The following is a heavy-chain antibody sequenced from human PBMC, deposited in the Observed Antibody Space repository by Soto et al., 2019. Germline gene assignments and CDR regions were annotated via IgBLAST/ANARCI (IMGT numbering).Heavy chain of an antibody. D-gene: IGHD3-16*01. V-gene: IGHV4-4*02. CDR2: MFHSGGA. CDR3: ATANVDSMLAY. CDR1: DGSISTYDW. J-gene: IGHJ4*02. Sequence: PSETLSLTCVVSDGSISTYDWWTWVRQPPGKGLEWIGKMFHSGGADYSPSLKSRVTISADSSKNHFSLRLTAVTAADTAVYYCATANVDSMLAYWGQGTQVTVSS.